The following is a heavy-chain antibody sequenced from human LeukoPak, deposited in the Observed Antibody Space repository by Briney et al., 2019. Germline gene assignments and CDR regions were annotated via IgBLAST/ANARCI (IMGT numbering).Heavy chain of an antibody. CDR3: ARYGSGSYYNVDYFDY. CDR2: ISSSSSTI. J-gene: IGHJ4*02. D-gene: IGHD3-10*01. Sequence: GGSLRLSCAASGFTFSSYSMNWVRQAPGKGLEWVSYISSSSSTIYYADSVKGRFTISRDNAKNSLYLQMNSLRAEDTAVYYCARYGSGSYYNVDYFDYWGQGTLVTVSS. V-gene: IGHV3-48*04. CDR1: GFTFSSYS.